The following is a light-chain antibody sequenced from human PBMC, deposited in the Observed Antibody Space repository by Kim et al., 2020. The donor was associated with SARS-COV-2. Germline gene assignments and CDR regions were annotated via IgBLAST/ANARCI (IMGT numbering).Light chain of an antibody. CDR2: KAS. CDR1: QSISIW. Sequence: SASGGDRVTITCRDSQSISIWLAWYQQKPGTAPKLLIYKASTLGSGAPSRFSGSGSGTEFTLAISSLQPDDFATYYCQQYITYPYTFGQGTKLEIK. CDR3: QQYITYPYT. V-gene: IGKV1-5*03. J-gene: IGKJ2*01.